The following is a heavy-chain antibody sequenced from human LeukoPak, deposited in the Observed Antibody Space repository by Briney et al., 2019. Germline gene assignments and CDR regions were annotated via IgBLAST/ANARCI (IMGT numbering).Heavy chain of an antibody. CDR2: IYPGDSDT. J-gene: IGHJ5*02. CDR3: ARRADYYGSGTLGFDP. Sequence: GESLKISCKGSGYSFTCYWIGWVRQLPGKGLEWMGIIYPGDSDTRYSPSFQGQVTISADKSISTAYLQWSSLTASDTAMYYCARRADYYGSGTLGFDPWGQGTLVTVSS. CDR1: GYSFTCYW. V-gene: IGHV5-51*01. D-gene: IGHD3-10*01.